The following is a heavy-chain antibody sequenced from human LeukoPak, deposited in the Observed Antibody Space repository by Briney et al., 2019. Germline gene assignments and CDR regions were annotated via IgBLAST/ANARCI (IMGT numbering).Heavy chain of an antibody. D-gene: IGHD3-22*01. CDR2: IYTGGST. CDR3: ARDFYYDSSGYPIDY. V-gene: IGHV3-53*01. J-gene: IGHJ4*02. CDR1: GFTVSSNS. Sequence: PGGSLRLSCAASGFTVSSNSMSWVRQAPGKGLEWVSVIYTGGSTHYADSVKGRFTISRDNSKNTLYLQMNSLRAEDTAVYYCARDFYYDSSGYPIDYWGQGALVTVSS.